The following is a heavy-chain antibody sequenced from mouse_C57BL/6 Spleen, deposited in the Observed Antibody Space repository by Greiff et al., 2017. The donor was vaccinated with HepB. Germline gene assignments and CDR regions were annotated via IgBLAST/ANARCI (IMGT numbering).Heavy chain of an antibody. J-gene: IGHJ3*01. CDR2: INPGSGGT. CDR3: ARLGDGYYAWFAY. D-gene: IGHD2-3*01. Sequence: QVQLQQSGAELVRPGTSVKVSCKASGYAFTDYLIEWVKQRPGQGLEWIGVINPGSGGTNYNEKFKGKATLTADKSSSTAYMQLSSLTSEDSAVYFCARLGDGYYAWFAYWGQGTLVTVSA. V-gene: IGHV1-54*01. CDR1: GYAFTDYL.